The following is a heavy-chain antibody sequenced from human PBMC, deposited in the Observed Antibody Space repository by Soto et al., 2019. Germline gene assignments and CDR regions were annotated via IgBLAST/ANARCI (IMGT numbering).Heavy chain of an antibody. CDR2: ISYDGSNK. D-gene: IGHD6-19*01. J-gene: IGHJ4*02. CDR1: GFTFSSYG. Sequence: QVQLVESGGGVVQPGRSLRLSCAASGFTFSSYGMHWVRQAPGKGLEWVAVISYDGSNKYYADSVKGRFTISRDNSKNXRXPQMNSLRAEDTAVYYCARVHKAYSSGWFPSQAFDYWGQGTLVTVSS. V-gene: IGHV3-33*01. CDR3: ARVHKAYSSGWFPSQAFDY.